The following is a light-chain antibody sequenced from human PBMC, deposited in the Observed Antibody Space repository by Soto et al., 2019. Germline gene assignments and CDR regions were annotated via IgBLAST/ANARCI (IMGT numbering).Light chain of an antibody. CDR1: SSDVGSHNL. Sequence: QSVLTQPASVSGSPVQSITISCTGTSSDVGSHNLVSWYQQFPGKAPKLIIFEASKRPSGVSNRFSGSKSGSTASLTISGLQAEDEADYYCCSNAAGSTYVFGSGTRSPS. J-gene: IGLJ1*01. CDR3: CSNAAGSTYV. V-gene: IGLV2-23*01. CDR2: EAS.